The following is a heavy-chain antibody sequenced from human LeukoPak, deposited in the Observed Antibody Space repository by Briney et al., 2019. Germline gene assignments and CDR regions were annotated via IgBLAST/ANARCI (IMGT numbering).Heavy chain of an antibody. D-gene: IGHD3-10*01. V-gene: IGHV1-69*06. CDR2: IIPIFGTA. Sequence: GASVKVSCKDSGGTFSSYAISWVRQAPGQGLEWMGGIIPIFGTANYAQKFQGRVTITADKSTSTAYMELSSLRSEDTAVYYCARIPPYGSGSYSYYGMDVWGKGTTVTVSS. J-gene: IGHJ6*04. CDR1: GGTFSSYA. CDR3: ARIPPYGSGSYSYYGMDV.